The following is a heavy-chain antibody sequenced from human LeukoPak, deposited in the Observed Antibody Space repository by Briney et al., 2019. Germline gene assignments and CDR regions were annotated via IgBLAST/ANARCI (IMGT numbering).Heavy chain of an antibody. V-gene: IGHV1-46*01. J-gene: IGHJ4*02. CDR3: AREESRSGVDN. CDR2: INPSGGTT. CDR1: GYTFTNYY. D-gene: IGHD6-19*01. Sequence: ASVKVSCKASGYTFTNYYMHWVRQAPGQGLEWMGIINPSGGTTNPAQKFQGRVTMTRATSTSTVYMELSSLRSEDTAVYYCAREESRSGVDNRGQGTLVTVSS.